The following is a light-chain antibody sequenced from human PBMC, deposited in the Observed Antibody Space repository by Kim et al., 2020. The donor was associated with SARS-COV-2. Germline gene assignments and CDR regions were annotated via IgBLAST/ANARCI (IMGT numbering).Light chain of an antibody. J-gene: IGKJ4*01. V-gene: IGKV3-15*01. Sequence: EKVMTQSPATLSVSSGERATLSCRASQSVNRNVAWYQQKVGQAPRLLIYGASTRATGIPARFSGSGSGTEFTLTISSLQSEDCAVYYCQQYNNWPLTFGGGTKVDIK. CDR1: QSVNRN. CDR2: GAS. CDR3: QQYNNWPLT.